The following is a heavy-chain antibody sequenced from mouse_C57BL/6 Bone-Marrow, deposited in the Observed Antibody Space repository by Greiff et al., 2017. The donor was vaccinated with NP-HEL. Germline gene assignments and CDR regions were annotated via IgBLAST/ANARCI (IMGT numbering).Heavy chain of an antibody. CDR2: IDPENGDT. CDR3: TRSTMVTTYYFDY. Sequence: EVQLQQSGAELVRPGASVKLSCTASGFNIKDDYMHWVKQRPEQGLEWIGWIDPENGDTEYASKFQGKATITADTSSNTAYLQLSSLTSEDTAVYYCTRSTMVTTYYFDYWGQGTTLTVSS. D-gene: IGHD2-2*01. V-gene: IGHV14-4*01. CDR1: GFNIKDDY. J-gene: IGHJ2*01.